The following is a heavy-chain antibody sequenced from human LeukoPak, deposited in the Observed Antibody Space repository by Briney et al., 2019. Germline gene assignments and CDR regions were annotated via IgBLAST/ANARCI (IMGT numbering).Heavy chain of an antibody. Sequence: GGSLRLSCAASGSTFSSYAMHWVRQAPGKGLEWVAVISYDGSNKYYADSVKGRFTISRDNSKNTLHLQMNSLRAEDTAVYYCARGATAYYYDSSGYFLDYWGQGTLVTVS. CDR1: GSTFSSYA. CDR2: ISYDGSNK. J-gene: IGHJ4*02. CDR3: ARGATAYYYDSSGYFLDY. V-gene: IGHV3-30-3*01. D-gene: IGHD3-22*01.